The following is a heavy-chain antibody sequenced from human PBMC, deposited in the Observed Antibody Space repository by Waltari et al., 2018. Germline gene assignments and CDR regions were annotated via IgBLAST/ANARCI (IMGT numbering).Heavy chain of an antibody. D-gene: IGHD3-16*01. Sequence: QLQLQVSGSGLVRPSETLSLTCGVSGGSINSGDYCWTWIRQPPGKGLEWIGYIYHTGSRYYNPSLWSRVTISVDRSKNHFALNLTSGRAADTAVYYCARGRYSYAVYYGLDVWGQGTTVTVSS. CDR3: ARGRYSYAVYYGLDV. J-gene: IGHJ6*02. V-gene: IGHV4-30-2*01. CDR1: GGSINSGDYC. CDR2: IYHTGSR.